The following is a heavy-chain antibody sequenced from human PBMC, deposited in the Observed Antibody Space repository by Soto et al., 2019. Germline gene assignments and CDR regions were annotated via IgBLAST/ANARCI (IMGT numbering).Heavy chain of an antibody. J-gene: IGHJ4*02. Sequence: ASVKVSCKASGDTFSSYIFSWVRQAPGQGLEWMGRIIPILNIANYAQKFQDRVTITADKSTSTAYMELSSLRSEDTAVYYCASVYDFYGSGSYDYFDYWGQGALVTVSS. CDR3: ASVYDFYGSGSYDYFDY. CDR1: GDTFSSYI. D-gene: IGHD3-10*01. V-gene: IGHV1-69*02. CDR2: IIPILNIA.